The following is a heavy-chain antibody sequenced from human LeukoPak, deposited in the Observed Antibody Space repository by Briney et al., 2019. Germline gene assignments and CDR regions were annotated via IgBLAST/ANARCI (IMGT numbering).Heavy chain of an antibody. D-gene: IGHD3-10*01. Sequence: PSETLSLTCTVSGGSISSYYWSWLRQPPGKGLEWIGYIYYSGSTNYNPSLKSRVTISVDTSKNQFSLKLSSVTAADTAVYYCATSEGFGDSPHWFDPWGQGTLVTVSS. CDR3: ATSEGFGDSPHWFDP. J-gene: IGHJ5*02. CDR2: IYYSGST. V-gene: IGHV4-59*01. CDR1: GGSISSYY.